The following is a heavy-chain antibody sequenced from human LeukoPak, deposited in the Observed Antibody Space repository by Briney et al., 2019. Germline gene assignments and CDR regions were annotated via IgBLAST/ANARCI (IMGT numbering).Heavy chain of an antibody. CDR1: GFTFSDYG. J-gene: IGHJ6*02. V-gene: IGHV3-30*02. Sequence: GGSLRLSCAASGFTFSDYGLHWVRQVPGKGLEWVAFIRFDGTNKYYVDSVKGRFTISRDNSKNRLYLLMNSLRSDDTAVYYCAKDRSDSSGWSPYYYGMDVWGQGTTVTVSS. D-gene: IGHD6-19*01. CDR2: IRFDGTNK. CDR3: AKDRSDSSGWSPYYYGMDV.